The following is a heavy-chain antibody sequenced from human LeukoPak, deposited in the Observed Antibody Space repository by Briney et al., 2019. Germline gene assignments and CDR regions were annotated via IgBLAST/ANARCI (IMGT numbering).Heavy chain of an antibody. CDR1: GFAFSYSE. CDR3: ARVRMSIMDV. D-gene: IGHD6-6*01. CDR2: INTTGSAI. Sequence: GGSLRLSCVTSGFAFSYSEMTWVRQAPGKGLEWVSYINTTGSAIYYADSLKGRFTISRDNAKNSVYLQMNSLRAEDTGIYYCARVRMSIMDVWGQGTTVTVSS. J-gene: IGHJ6*02. V-gene: IGHV3-48*03.